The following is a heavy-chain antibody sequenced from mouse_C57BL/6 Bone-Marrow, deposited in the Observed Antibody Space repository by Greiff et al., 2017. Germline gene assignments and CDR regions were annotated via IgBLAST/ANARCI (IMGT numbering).Heavy chain of an antibody. CDR3: ARLGYDGYYSFAY. Sequence: VQLQQPGAELVKPGASVKMSCKASGYTFTSYWITWVKQRPGQGLEWIGDIYPGSGSTNYNEKFKSKATLTVDTSSSTAYMQLSSLTSEDSAVYYCARLGYDGYYSFAYWGQGTLVTVSA. V-gene: IGHV1-55*01. J-gene: IGHJ3*01. CDR2: IYPGSGST. D-gene: IGHD2-3*01. CDR1: GYTFTSYW.